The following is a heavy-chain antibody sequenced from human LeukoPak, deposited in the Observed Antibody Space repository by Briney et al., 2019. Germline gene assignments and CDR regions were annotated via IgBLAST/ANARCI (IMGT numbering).Heavy chain of an antibody. CDR2: ISGSGGST. J-gene: IGHJ5*02. V-gene: IGHV3-23*01. CDR1: GFTFSSYA. D-gene: IGHD6-13*01. Sequence: GGSLSLSCAASGFTFSSYAMSWVRQAPGKGLEWVLAISGSGGSTYYADSVKGRFTISRDNSKNSLYLQMNSLRAEDTAVYYCATYSSSWYEGSRWFDPWGQGTLVTVSS. CDR3: ATYSSSWYEGSRWFDP.